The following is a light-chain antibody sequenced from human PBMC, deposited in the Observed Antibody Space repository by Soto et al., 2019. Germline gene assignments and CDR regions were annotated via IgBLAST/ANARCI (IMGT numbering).Light chain of an antibody. CDR3: SSYTSSSTLYV. CDR1: SSDVGGYNY. J-gene: IGLJ1*01. Sequence: QSVLNQPASVSGSPGQSITISCTGTSSDVGGYNYVSWYQQHPGKAPKLTIYDVSNRPSGVSNRFSGSKSGNTASLTISGLQAEDEADYYCSSYTSSSTLYVFGTGTKVTVL. V-gene: IGLV2-14*01. CDR2: DVS.